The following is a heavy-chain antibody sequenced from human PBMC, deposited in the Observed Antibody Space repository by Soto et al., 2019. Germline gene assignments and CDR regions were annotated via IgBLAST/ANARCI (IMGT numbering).Heavy chain of an antibody. CDR3: GRESGGATATLDYYYFYMDV. J-gene: IGHJ6*03. D-gene: IGHD5-12*01. CDR2: INPNGGVT. Sequence: QVQLVQSGAEVRKPGASVTVSCRSSGDSFNDYYIHWVRQAPGQGFGWMGWINPNGGVTKYAQKFQGWVSMARDTSIRTVYMQLSRLRSDDTAVYYCGRESGGATATLDYYYFYMDVWGTGTTVTVSS. V-gene: IGHV1-2*04. CDR1: GDSFNDYY.